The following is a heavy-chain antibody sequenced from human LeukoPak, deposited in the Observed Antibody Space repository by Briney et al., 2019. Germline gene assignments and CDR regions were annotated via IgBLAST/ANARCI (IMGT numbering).Heavy chain of an antibody. D-gene: IGHD6-19*01. J-gene: IGHJ4*02. CDR3: AKDPDEAVTGNFDY. CDR2: ISSSGGSI. V-gene: IGHV3-23*01. CDR1: GFTFSSYA. Sequence: GGSLRLSCAGSGFTFSSYAVSWVRQAPGKGLEWVSGISSSGGSIFYADSVKGRFTISRDNSKNTLYLQMNSLRAEDTAVYYCAKDPDEAVTGNFDYWGQGTLVTVSS.